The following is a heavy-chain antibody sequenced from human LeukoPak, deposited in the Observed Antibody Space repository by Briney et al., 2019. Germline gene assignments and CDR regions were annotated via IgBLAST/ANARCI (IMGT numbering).Heavy chain of an antibody. J-gene: IGHJ6*02. Sequence: GGSLRLSCAASGFIFSDSYMNWIRQAPGKGLEWVSYISSSGSTIYYADSVKGRFTISRDNAKNSLYLQMNSLTAEDTAVYYCARGAEDIVVVPAALGTQTNYYYYGMDVWGQGTMVTVSS. CDR3: ARGAEDIVVVPAALGTQTNYYYYGMDV. CDR2: ISSSGSTI. CDR1: GFIFSDSY. D-gene: IGHD2-2*01. V-gene: IGHV3-11*01.